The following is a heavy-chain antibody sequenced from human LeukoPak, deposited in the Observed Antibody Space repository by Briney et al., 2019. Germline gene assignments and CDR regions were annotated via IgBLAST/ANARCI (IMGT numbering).Heavy chain of an antibody. J-gene: IGHJ4*02. Sequence: SETLSLTCTVSGGSISSSSYYWGWIRQPPGKGLEWIGRIYYSGSTYYNPSLKSRVTITVDTSKNQFSLKLSSVTTADTAVYYCARRGGGLGELIDYWGQGTLVTVSS. CDR1: GGSISSSSYY. CDR2: IYYSGST. V-gene: IGHV4-39*01. CDR3: ARRGGGLGELIDY. D-gene: IGHD3-10*01.